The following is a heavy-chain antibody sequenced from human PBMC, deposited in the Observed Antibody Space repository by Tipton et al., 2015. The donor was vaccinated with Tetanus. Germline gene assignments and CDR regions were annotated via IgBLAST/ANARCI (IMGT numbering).Heavy chain of an antibody. V-gene: IGHV1-46*01. D-gene: IGHD4-17*01. CDR1: GYTLTSYH. Sequence: QSGAEVKKPGASVKVSCKASGYTLTSYHMHWVRQAPGQGLEWMGIINPIGGSTSYAQKFQGRITMTGDTSTSTVYMDLNSLRSEDTAVYYCARCNDYGSLTPTDLWGPGTRVTVSS. J-gene: IGHJ5*02. CDR2: INPIGGST. CDR3: ARCNDYGSLTPTDL.